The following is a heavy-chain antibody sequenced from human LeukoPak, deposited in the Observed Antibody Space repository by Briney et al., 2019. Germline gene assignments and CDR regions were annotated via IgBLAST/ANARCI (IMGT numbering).Heavy chain of an antibody. Sequence: GGSLRLSCAASGFTFSHYAMTWVRQTPGKGLEWVSDISGSGATTYYADSVKGRFTISRHNSRATLYLQMNSLRPNDTAVYYCAKVASYGLKYFDSWGQGTLVTVSS. CDR2: ISGSGATT. CDR1: GFTFSHYA. V-gene: IGHV3-23*01. D-gene: IGHD5-18*01. J-gene: IGHJ4*02. CDR3: AKVASYGLKYFDS.